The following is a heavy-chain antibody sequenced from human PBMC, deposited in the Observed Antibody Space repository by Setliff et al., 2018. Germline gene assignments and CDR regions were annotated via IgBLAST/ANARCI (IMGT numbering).Heavy chain of an antibody. Sequence: GGSLRLSCAASGFTVRSYYMTWVRQAPGKGLEWVSVIYTGGSTYYADSVKGRFTISRDDSNNTLYLQMTSLRAEDTAVYYCAGCGYGQYYAYDYWGQGTLVTVSS. CDR3: AGCGYGQYYAYDY. CDR1: GFTVRSYY. D-gene: IGHD5-12*01. V-gene: IGHV3-66*01. CDR2: IYTGGST. J-gene: IGHJ4*02.